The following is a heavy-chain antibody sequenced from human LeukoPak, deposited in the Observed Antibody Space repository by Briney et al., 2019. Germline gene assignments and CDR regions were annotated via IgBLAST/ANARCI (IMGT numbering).Heavy chain of an antibody. D-gene: IGHD6-13*01. CDR3: ARDYSRNSFDY. CDR2: IWYDGINN. CDR1: GFTSSNYD. Sequence: GGSLRLSCAASGFTSSNYDMHWVRQAPGKGLEWVAVIWYDGINNYYADSVKGRFSISRDNSKNALYLQMNSLSAEDTAVYFCARDYSRNSFDYWGQGTLVTVS. J-gene: IGHJ4*02. V-gene: IGHV3-33*01.